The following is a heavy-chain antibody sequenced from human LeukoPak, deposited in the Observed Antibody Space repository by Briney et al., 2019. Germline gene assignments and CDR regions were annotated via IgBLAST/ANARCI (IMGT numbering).Heavy chain of an antibody. V-gene: IGHV3-74*03. J-gene: IGHJ3*02. CDR3: ARGGSPPEALGDTFDI. CDR1: GFTFTSYW. CDR2: INTDGSGT. D-gene: IGHD1-26*01. Sequence: AGGSLRLSCAASGFTFTSYWTHWVRQAPGKGLVRVSRINTDGSGTTYADSVKGRFTISRDNAKNTLSLQMNSLRAEDTAVYYCARGGSPPEALGDTFDIWGQGTMVTVSS.